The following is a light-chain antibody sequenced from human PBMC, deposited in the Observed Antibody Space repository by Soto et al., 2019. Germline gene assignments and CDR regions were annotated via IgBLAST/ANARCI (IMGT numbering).Light chain of an antibody. CDR2: GNN. Sequence: QSVLTQPPSVSGAPGQRVTISCTGSSSNIGAGYDVHWYQQLPGTAPKLLLYGNNNRPSGVPDRFSGSKSATSDSLAITGLQAEDEADYYCQSYDSSLSGWVFGGGTKLTVL. V-gene: IGLV1-40*01. CDR1: SSNIGAGYD. CDR3: QSYDSSLSGWV. J-gene: IGLJ3*02.